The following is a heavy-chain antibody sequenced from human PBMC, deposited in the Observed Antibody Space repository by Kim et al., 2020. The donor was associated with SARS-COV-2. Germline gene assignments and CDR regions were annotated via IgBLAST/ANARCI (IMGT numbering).Heavy chain of an antibody. CDR1: GGTFSSYA. J-gene: IGHJ6*02. V-gene: IGHV1-69*13. CDR3: ARWSDIVVVPAAYNYYGMDV. CDR2: IIPIFGTA. Sequence: SVKVSCKASGGTFSSYAISWVRQAPGQGLEWMGGIIPIFGTANYAQKFQGRVTITADESTSTAYMELSSLRSEDTAVYYCARWSDIVVVPAAYNYYGMDVWGQGTTVTVSS. D-gene: IGHD2-2*01.